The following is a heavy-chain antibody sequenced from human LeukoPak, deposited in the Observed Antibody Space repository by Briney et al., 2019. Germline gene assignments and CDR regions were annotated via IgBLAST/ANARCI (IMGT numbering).Heavy chain of an antibody. CDR2: ISTSSNYI. J-gene: IGHJ1*01. CDR1: GFTFNTHN. CDR3: ARGDSGGWSSYLLH. V-gene: IGHV3-21*01. Sequence: PGGSLRLSCAAAGFTFNTHNMNWVRQAPGKGLEWVSSISTSSNYIYYADSVKGRFTISRDNAKSSLYLQMNSLRAEDTAVYYCARGDSGGWSSYLLHWGQGTLVTVSS. D-gene: IGHD6-19*01.